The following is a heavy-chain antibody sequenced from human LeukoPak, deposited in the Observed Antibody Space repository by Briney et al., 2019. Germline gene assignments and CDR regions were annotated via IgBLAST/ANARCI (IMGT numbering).Heavy chain of an antibody. D-gene: IGHD3-22*01. CDR3: AKSSYYDTSGSYREYYFDY. CDR2: IYGGGNI. J-gene: IGHJ4*02. CDR1: GFTVSSNY. Sequence: GGSLRLSCAASGFTVSSNYMNWVRQAPGKGLEWVSVIYGGGNIYYADSVRGRFTISRDNSKNTLYLQMNSLRAEDTALYYCAKSSYYDTSGSYREYYFDYWGQGALVTVSS. V-gene: IGHV3-53*01.